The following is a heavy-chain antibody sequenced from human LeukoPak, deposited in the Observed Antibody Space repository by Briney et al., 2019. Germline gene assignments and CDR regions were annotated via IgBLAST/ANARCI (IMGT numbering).Heavy chain of an antibody. Sequence: SETLSLTCTVSGGSISSYYWSWIRQPPGKGLEWIGYIYYSGSTNYNPSLKSRVTISVDTSKSQFSLKLSSVTAADTAVYYCARQYYYDSSGYYGYYFDYWGQGTLVTVSS. J-gene: IGHJ4*02. V-gene: IGHV4-59*08. CDR2: IYYSGST. CDR3: ARQYYYDSSGYYGYYFDY. D-gene: IGHD3-22*01. CDR1: GGSISSYY.